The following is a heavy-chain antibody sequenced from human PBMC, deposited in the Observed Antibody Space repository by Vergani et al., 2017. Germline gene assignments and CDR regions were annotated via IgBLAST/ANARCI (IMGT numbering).Heavy chain of an antibody. V-gene: IGHV4-34*01. CDR2: INHSGST. CDR3: ARGRWGSYHYWYFDL. J-gene: IGHJ2*01. D-gene: IGHD1-26*01. CDR1: GGSFSGYY. Sequence: QVQLQQWGAGLLKPSETLSLTCAVYGGSFSGYYWSWIRQPPGKGLEWIGEINHSGSTNYNPSLKSRVTISVDTSKTPFSLKLSSVTAADTAVYYWARGRWGSYHYWYFDLWGRGTLVTVSS.